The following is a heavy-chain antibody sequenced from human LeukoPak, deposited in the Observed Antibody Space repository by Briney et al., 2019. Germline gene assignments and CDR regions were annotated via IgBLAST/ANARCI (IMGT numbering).Heavy chain of an antibody. CDR3: ARDLHWGASDF. V-gene: IGHV3-74*01. CDR2: IRSDGSDT. Sequence: GGSLRLSCAASGFTFSDTWMHWVRQAPGEGLVWVSRIRSDGSDTRYAESVKGRFTISRDNAKNTLYLQMNSLRAEDTAVYYCARDLHWGASDFWGQGTLVTVSS. D-gene: IGHD1-26*01. CDR1: GFTFSDTW. J-gene: IGHJ4*02.